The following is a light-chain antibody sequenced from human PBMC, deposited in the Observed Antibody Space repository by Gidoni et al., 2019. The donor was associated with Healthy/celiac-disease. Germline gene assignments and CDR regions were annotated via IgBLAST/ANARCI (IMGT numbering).Light chain of an antibody. V-gene: IGKV3-15*01. J-gene: IGKJ4*01. Sequence: EIVMTQSPATLSVSPGERATLSKESQSVSSHLAWYQQKPGQAPRLLIYGASTRATGIPASFSGSGSGTEFTLTISRLQSEDFAGYYCQQYNNWPPLTVXGXTKVEIK. CDR3: QQYNNWPPLT. CDR2: GAS. CDR1: QSVSSH.